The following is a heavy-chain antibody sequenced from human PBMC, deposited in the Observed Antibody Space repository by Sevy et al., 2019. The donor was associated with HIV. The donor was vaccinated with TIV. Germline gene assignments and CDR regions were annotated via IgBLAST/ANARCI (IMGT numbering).Heavy chain of an antibody. D-gene: IGHD6-19*01. J-gene: IGHJ4*02. CDR3: AGDNFVGAGYSSGWYDY. Sequence: ASVKVSCKASGYTFTSYYMHWVRQAPGQGLEWMGIINPSGGSTSYAQKFQGRVTMTRDTSTSTVYMELSSLRSEDTAVYYCAGDNFVGAGYSSGWYDYWGQGTLVTVSS. CDR1: GYTFTSYY. CDR2: INPSGGST. V-gene: IGHV1-46*01.